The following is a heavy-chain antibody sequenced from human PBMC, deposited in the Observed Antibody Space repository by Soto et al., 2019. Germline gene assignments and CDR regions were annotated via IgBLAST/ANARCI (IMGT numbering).Heavy chain of an antibody. Sequence: EVQLLESGGGLVQPGGSPRLSCAASGFTFSSYAMSWVRQAPGKGLEWVSAISGSGGSTYYADSVKGRFTISRDNSKNTLYLQMNSLRAEDTAVYYYAHSSSYSQGYWGQGTLVTVSS. D-gene: IGHD6-6*01. CDR1: GFTFSSYA. J-gene: IGHJ4*02. CDR3: AHSSSYSQGY. CDR2: ISGSGGST. V-gene: IGHV3-23*01.